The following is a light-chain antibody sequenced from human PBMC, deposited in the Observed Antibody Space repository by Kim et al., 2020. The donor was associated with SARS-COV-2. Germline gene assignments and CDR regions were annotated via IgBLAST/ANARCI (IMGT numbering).Light chain of an antibody. CDR3: NSRDSNDNVV. CDR2: GKN. CDR1: SLRSYY. J-gene: IGLJ2*01. Sequence: VALGQTVRITGQGDSLRSYYATWYQQKPGQAPILVIYGKNNRPPGIPDRFSGSSSGNTASLTITGTQAGDEADYYCNSRDSNDNVVFGGGTQLTVL. V-gene: IGLV3-19*01.